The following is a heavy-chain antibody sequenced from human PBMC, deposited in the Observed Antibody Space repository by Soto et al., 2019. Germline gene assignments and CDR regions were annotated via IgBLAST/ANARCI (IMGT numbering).Heavy chain of an antibody. CDR2: IIPMFGTA. V-gene: IGHV1-69*12. CDR3: ASGGIQEAGAVDI. Sequence: QVQLVQSGAEVKKPGSSVKVSCKASGGTFSRSPISWVRQAPGQGLEWMGGIIPMFGTANHAQKFQGRVTITADEPTANVYMELPSLRFEGTALDDCASGGIQEAGAVDIWGQGTRVTVSS. D-gene: IGHD5-18*01. CDR1: GGTFSRSP. J-gene: IGHJ3*02.